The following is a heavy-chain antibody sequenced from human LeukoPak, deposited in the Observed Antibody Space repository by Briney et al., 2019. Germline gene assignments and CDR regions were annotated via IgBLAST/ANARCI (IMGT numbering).Heavy chain of an antibody. V-gene: IGHV5-51*01. CDR1: GYSFTSYW. D-gene: IGHD3-3*01. J-gene: IGHJ4*02. Sequence: GESLKISCKGSGYSFTSYWIGWVRQMPGKGLEWMGIIYPGDSDTRYSPSFQGQVTISADKSISTAYLQWSSLKASDTAMYYCAGHNGPFYDSMYYFDYWGQGTLVTVSS. CDR3: AGHNGPFYDSMYYFDY. CDR2: IYPGDSDT.